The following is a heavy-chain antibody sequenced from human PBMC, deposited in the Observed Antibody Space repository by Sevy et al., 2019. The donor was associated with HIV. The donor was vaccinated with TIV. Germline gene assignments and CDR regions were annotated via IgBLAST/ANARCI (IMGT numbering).Heavy chain of an antibody. CDR3: ARADVDRYYYYYGMDV. J-gene: IGHJ6*02. CDR1: GFTFSSYA. CDR2: ISYDGSKR. V-gene: IGHV3-30*01. Sequence: GGSLRLSCAASGFTFSSYAMHWVRQAPGKGLEWVAVISYDGSKRFHANSVKGRFSISRDKSKNMVYLQMNGLRIEDTAVYYCARADVDRYYYYYGMDVWGQGTTVTVSS.